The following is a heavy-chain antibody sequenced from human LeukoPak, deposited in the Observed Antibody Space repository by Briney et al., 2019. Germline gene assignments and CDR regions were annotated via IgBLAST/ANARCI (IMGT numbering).Heavy chain of an antibody. Sequence: SESLSLACTVSGPSISSYYRSWIRQPPGKGLEWVGSIYYSGRTTYNPCLKSGVTISVDTSTNQFSLKRGSLTAADTAVYYCARHYHGSGSSCDFWGQGTLVTVSS. J-gene: IGHJ4*02. D-gene: IGHD3-10*01. V-gene: IGHV4-59*08. CDR2: IYYSGRT. CDR3: ARHYHGSGSSCDF. CDR1: GPSISSYY.